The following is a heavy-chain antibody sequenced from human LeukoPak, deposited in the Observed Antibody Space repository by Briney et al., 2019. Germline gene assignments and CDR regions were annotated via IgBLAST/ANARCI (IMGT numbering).Heavy chain of an antibody. CDR3: ARTSYYYDMDV. V-gene: IGHV3-53*04. J-gene: IGHJ6*02. Sequence: PGGSLRLSCAASGSNVTYNYMTWVRQAPGKGLEWVSLIDSGGTTYYADSLKGRFTISRHTSNNTLFLQMNSLRPEDTAVYYCARTSYYYDMDVWGQETTVTVSS. CDR1: GSNVTYNY. CDR2: IDSGGTT.